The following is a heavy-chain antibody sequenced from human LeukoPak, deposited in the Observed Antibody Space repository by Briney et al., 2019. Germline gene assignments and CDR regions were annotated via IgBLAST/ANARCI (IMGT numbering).Heavy chain of an antibody. D-gene: IGHD3-10*01. Sequence: ASVKVSCKASGYTFTGYYMHWVRQAPGQGLEWMGRINPNSGGTNYAQKSQGRVTMTRDTSISTAYMELSRLRSDDTAVYYCARSPTPITMVRGVHFDYWGQGTLVTVSS. CDR3: ARSPTPITMVRGVHFDY. J-gene: IGHJ4*02. V-gene: IGHV1-2*06. CDR1: GYTFTGYY. CDR2: INPNSGGT.